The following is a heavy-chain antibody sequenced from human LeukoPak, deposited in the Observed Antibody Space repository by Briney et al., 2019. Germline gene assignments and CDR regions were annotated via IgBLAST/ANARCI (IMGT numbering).Heavy chain of an antibody. CDR3: ARDHVVRGGFRTQTNWFDP. CDR2: IYYSGST. D-gene: IGHD3-10*01. CDR1: GGSISSYY. Sequence: SSETLSLTCTVSGGSISSYYWSWIRQPPGKGLEWIGYIYYSGSTNYNPSLKSRVTISVDTSKNQFSLKLSSVTAADTAVYYCARDHVVRGGFRTQTNWFDPWGQGTLVTVSS. J-gene: IGHJ5*02. V-gene: IGHV4-59*01.